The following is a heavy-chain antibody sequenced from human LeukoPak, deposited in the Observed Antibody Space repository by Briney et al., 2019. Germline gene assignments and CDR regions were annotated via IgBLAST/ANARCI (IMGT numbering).Heavy chain of an antibody. CDR3: ARVSGYCSSTSCYSGAFDI. CDR2: INPNSGGT. J-gene: IGHJ3*02. CDR1: GYTFTGYY. Sequence: ASVKVSCKASGYTFTGYYMHWVRQARGQGLEWMGWINPNSGGTNYAQKFQGRVTMTRDTSISTAYMELSRLRSDDTAVYYCARVSGYCSSTSCYSGAFDIWGQGTMVTVSS. V-gene: IGHV1-2*02. D-gene: IGHD2-2*02.